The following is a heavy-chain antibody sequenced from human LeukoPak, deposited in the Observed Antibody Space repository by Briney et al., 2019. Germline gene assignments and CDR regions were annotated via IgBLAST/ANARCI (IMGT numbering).Heavy chain of an antibody. J-gene: IGHJ4*02. CDR3: AIEGYSRSWYAY. D-gene: IGHD6-13*01. Sequence: AAVKVSCQASGYTFTSYGISWVRHAPGQGLEWMGWISAYNGNTNYAQKLQGRVTMTTDTSTSTAYMELRSLRSDDTAVYYCAIEGYSRSWYAYWGQGSLVTVSS. CDR1: GYTFTSYG. V-gene: IGHV1-18*01. CDR2: ISAYNGNT.